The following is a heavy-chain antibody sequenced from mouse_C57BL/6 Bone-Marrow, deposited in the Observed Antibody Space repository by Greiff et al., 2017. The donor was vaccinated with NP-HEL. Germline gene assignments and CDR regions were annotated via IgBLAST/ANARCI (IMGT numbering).Heavy chain of an antibody. V-gene: IGHV1-82*01. D-gene: IGHD1-1*01. CDR3: ARLEIYYYGSSYLFDY. CDR2: IYPGDGDT. J-gene: IGHJ2*01. CDR1: GYAFSSSW. Sequence: VQRVESGPELVKPGASVKISCKASGYAFSSSWMNWVKQRPGKGLEWIGRIYPGDGDTNYNGKFKGKATLTADKSSSTAYMQLSSLTSEDSAVYFCARLEIYYYGSSYLFDYWGQGTTLTVSS.